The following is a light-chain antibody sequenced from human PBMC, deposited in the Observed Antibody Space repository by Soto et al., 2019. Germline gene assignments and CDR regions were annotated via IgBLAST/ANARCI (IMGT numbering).Light chain of an antibody. CDR3: LQVYSFPRT. J-gene: IGKJ1*01. V-gene: IGKV1-5*01. Sequence: DIQMTQSPSTLSASVGDRVTITCRASQSIIRWLAWYQQKPGKAPQYLIQAASILQSGVPSRFSGSGSGTEFILTINNLQPEDFASYFCLQVYSFPRTFGLGTKVDIK. CDR1: QSIIRW. CDR2: AAS.